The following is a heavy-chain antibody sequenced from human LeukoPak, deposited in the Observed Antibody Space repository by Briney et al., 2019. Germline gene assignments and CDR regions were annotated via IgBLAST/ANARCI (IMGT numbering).Heavy chain of an antibody. V-gene: IGHV3-30*18. J-gene: IGHJ5*01. D-gene: IGHD6-19*01. CDR3: AKDRSTGWYAGFDF. CDR2: ISYDGIYK. Sequence: GGSLRLSCAASGFAFSDRYMDWVRQAPGKGLEWVAYISYDGIYKNYTDSVKGRFTIARDNSKTTLYLQMISLRPEDTAVYYCAKDRSTGWYAGFDFWGQGTLVTVSS. CDR1: GFAFSDRY.